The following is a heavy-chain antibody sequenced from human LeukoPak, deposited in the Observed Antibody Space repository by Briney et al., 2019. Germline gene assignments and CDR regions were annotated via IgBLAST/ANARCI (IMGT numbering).Heavy chain of an antibody. CDR2: ISGSGGST. J-gene: IGHJ6*02. CDR3: ANQDGYKWEDSYYGMDV. V-gene: IGHV3-23*01. D-gene: IGHD5-24*01. CDR1: GFTFSSDA. Sequence: PWGTLRLSCAASGFTFSSDAIYWVRQAPGKGLEWVSAISGSGGSTYYADSVKGRFTISRDNSKNTLYLQMTSLGAEDTAVYYCANQDGYKWEDSYYGMDVWGQGTMVTVSS.